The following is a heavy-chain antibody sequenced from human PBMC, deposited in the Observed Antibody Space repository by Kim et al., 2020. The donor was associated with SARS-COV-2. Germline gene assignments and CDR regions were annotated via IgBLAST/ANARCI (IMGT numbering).Heavy chain of an antibody. J-gene: IGHJ4*02. V-gene: IGHV4-34*01. CDR1: GGSFSGYY. CDR3: ARAVVWFGSFDY. CDR2: INHSGST. D-gene: IGHD3-10*01. Sequence: SETLSLTCAVYGGSFSGYYWSWIRQPPGKGLECIGEINHSGSTNYNPSLKSRVTISVDTSKNQFSLKLSSVTAADTAVYYCARAVVWFGSFDYWGQGTL.